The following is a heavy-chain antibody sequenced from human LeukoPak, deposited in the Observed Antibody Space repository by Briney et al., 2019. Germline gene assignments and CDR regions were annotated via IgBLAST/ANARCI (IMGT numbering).Heavy chain of an antibody. D-gene: IGHD3-9*01. CDR2: ISTAGDT. CDR3: ARANILTGYHNDY. Sequence: GGSLRLSCAASGFTFCGYDMHWVRQATGKGLESVSAISTAGDTYYPGSGKGRFTISRENAKNSLYLQMNSLIAADTAVYYCARANILTGYHNDYWGQGTLVTVSS. J-gene: IGHJ4*02. V-gene: IGHV3-13*04. CDR1: GFTFCGYD.